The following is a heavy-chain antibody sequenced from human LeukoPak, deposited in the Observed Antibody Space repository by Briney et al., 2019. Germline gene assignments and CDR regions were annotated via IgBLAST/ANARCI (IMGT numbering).Heavy chain of an antibody. CDR2: ISGSRSYI. D-gene: IGHD1-1*01. Sequence: GGALRLSCADSGFTFRRYSMNWVRQAPGTGLEWVSSISGSRSYIYYADSAKGRFTISRDNAKNSLYLQINSLRAEDTAVYYCARDAGAATGTTETDYWGQGTLVTSPQ. J-gene: IGHJ4*02. CDR1: GFTFRRYS. V-gene: IGHV3-21*01. CDR3: ARDAGAATGTTETDY.